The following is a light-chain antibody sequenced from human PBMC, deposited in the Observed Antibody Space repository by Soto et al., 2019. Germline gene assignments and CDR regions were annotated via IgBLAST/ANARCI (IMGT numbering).Light chain of an antibody. J-gene: IGLJ2*01. CDR3: KSSDTSQSGHVV. V-gene: IGLV1-40*01. CDR1: SSNIGAGYD. CDR2: GNS. Sequence: QLVLTQPPSVSGAPGQRVTISCTGSSSNIGAGYDVHWYQQLPGTAPKLLIYGNSNRPSGVPDRFSGSKSGTSASLAITGLQAKDEVDYYYKSSDTSQSGHVVSGGGPKQTV.